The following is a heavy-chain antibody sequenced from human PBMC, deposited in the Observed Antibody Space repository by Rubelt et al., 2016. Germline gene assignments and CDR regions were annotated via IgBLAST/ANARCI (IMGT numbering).Heavy chain of an antibody. CDR2: ISYDGSNK. J-gene: IGHJ4*02. CDR1: GFTFSSYA. Sequence: RSLRLSCAASGFTFSSYAMHWVRQAPGKGLEWVAVISYDGSNKYYADSVKGRFTISRDNSKNTLYLQMNSLRAEDTAVYYCARGGLSELLWFGESRIDYWGQGTLVTVSS. V-gene: IGHV3-30*04. D-gene: IGHD3-10*01. CDR3: ARGGLSELLWFGESRIDY.